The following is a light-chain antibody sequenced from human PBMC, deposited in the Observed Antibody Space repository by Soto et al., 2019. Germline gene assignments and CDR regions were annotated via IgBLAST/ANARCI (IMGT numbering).Light chain of an antibody. CDR1: HTISTW. J-gene: IGKJ1*01. Sequence: DIQLTQSPPTLSGSVGDRVTITCPASHTISTWMAWYQQKPGKAPKLLVYDASTLQSGVASRFSGSGSGTEFTLIISGLQPDDSATYYCQQYTNTNNPWMFGQGTKVDIK. CDR3: QQYTNTNNPWM. CDR2: DAS. V-gene: IGKV1-5*01.